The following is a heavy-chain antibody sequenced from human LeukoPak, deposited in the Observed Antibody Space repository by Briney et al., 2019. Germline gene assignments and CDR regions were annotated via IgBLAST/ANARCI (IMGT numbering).Heavy chain of an antibody. Sequence: GGSLRLSCAASGNYWMHWVRQAPGKGLVWVSHVNSDGSWTSHADSVKGRFTISKDNARNTVYLQMNNLRTEDTAVYYCVSFYETNWGRGTLVTVSS. CDR1: GNYW. D-gene: IGHD2-2*01. CDR2: VNSDGSWT. CDR3: VSFYETN. J-gene: IGHJ4*02. V-gene: IGHV3-74*01.